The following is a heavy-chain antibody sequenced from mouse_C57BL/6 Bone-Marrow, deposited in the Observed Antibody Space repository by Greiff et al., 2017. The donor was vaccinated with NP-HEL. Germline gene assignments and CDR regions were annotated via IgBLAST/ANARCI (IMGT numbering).Heavy chain of an antibody. CDR2: IHPNSGST. D-gene: IGHD1-1*01. CDR1: GYTFTSYW. CDR3: ARSYYGNRAWFAY. J-gene: IGHJ3*01. Sequence: VQLQQPGAELVKPGASVKLSCKASGYTFTSYWMHWVKQRPGQGLEWIGMIHPNSGSTNYNEKFKSKATLTVDKSSSTAYMQLSSLTSEDSAVYYCARSYYGNRAWFAYWGQGTLVTVSA. V-gene: IGHV1-64*01.